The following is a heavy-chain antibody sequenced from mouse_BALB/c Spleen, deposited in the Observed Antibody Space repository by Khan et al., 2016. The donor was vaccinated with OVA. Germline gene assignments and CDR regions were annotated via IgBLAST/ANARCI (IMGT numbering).Heavy chain of an antibody. CDR3: ARHNYGPFAY. J-gene: IGHJ3*01. Sequence: EVELVESGGDLVKPGGSLKLSCAASGFTFSTYAMSWVRQTPDKRLEWVATINTGGDYIYYPDSVKGRFTISRDNAKNTLYLQMSSLRSDDTAMYYCARHNYGPFAYWGQGTLVTVSA. CDR2: INTGGDYI. CDR1: GFTFSTYA. D-gene: IGHD1-1*01. V-gene: IGHV5-6*01.